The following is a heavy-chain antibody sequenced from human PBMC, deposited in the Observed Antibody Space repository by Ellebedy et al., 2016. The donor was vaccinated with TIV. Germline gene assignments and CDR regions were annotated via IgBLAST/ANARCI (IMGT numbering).Heavy chain of an antibody. J-gene: IGHJ4*02. D-gene: IGHD6-19*01. V-gene: IGHV3-7*01. CDR1: GFTFSSYA. CDR2: IKQDGSQT. Sequence: GGSLRLSXAASGFTFSSYAMSWVRQAPGKGLEWVANIKQDGSQTYYVDSVEGRFTISKDNAKNSLYLQMNSLRAEDTAVYYCARRQYSSDCYHIDYWGQGTLVTVSS. CDR3: ARRQYSSDCYHIDY.